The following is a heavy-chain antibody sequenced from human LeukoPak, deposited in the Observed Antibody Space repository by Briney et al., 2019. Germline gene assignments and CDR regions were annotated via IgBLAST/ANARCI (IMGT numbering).Heavy chain of an antibody. CDR2: IIPIFGTA. Sequence: SVKVSCKASGGTFSSYAISWVRQAPGQGLEWMGGIIPIFGTANYAQKFQGRVTITADESTSTAYMELSSLRSEDTAVYYCARDPVVVVAAFYYYYYGMDVWGQGTTVTASS. D-gene: IGHD2-15*01. CDR1: GGTFSSYA. J-gene: IGHJ6*02. CDR3: ARDPVVVVAAFYYYYYGMDV. V-gene: IGHV1-69*13.